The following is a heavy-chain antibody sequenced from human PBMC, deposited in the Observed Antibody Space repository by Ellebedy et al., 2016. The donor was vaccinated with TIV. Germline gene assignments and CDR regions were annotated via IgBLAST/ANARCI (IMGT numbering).Heavy chain of an antibody. CDR2: IYYSGNT. V-gene: IGHV4-59*01. CDR1: GGSISRYY. Sequence: MPSETLSLTCTVSGGSISRYYWSWIRPPPGKGLEWIGYIYYSGNTNYNPSLKSRVTISVDTSKNQFSLNLSSVTAADTAVYYCASLPFYYESSGYYYFDYWGQGTLVTVSS. CDR3: ASLPFYYESSGYYYFDY. J-gene: IGHJ4*02. D-gene: IGHD3-22*01.